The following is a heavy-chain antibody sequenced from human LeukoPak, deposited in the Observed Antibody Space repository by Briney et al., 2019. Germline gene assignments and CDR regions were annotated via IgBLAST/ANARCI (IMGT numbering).Heavy chain of an antibody. J-gene: IGHJ4*02. D-gene: IGHD3-22*01. V-gene: IGHV1-18*01. Sequence: ASVKVSFKASGYTFTSYGISWVRQAPGQGLEWMGWISAYNGNTNYAQKLQGRVTMTTDTSTSTAYMELRSLRSDDTAVYYCARDHSYYYDSSGYLRSYYFDYWGQGTLVTVSS. CDR1: GYTFTSYG. CDR3: ARDHSYYYDSSGYLRSYYFDY. CDR2: ISAYNGNT.